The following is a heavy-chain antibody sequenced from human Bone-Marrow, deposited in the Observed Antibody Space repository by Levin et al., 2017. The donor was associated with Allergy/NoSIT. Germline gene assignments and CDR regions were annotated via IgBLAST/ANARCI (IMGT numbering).Heavy chain of an antibody. CDR3: ARVSYTQYYYGSGNTGGGMDV. J-gene: IGHJ6*02. CDR2: IYYSGST. D-gene: IGHD3-10*01. Sequence: SQTLSLTCTVSGGSISSGGYYWSWIRQHPGKGLEWIGYIYYSGSTYYNPSLKSRVTISVDTSKNQFSLKLSSVTAADTAVYYCARVSYTQYYYGSGNTGGGMDVWGQGTTVTVSS. V-gene: IGHV4-31*03. CDR1: GGSISSGGYY.